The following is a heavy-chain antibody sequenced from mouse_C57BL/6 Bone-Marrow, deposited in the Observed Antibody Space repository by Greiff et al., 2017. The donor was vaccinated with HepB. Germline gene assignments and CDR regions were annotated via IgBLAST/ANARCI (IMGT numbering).Heavy chain of an antibody. V-gene: IGHV1-64*01. CDR3: AREGYESLYFDY. J-gene: IGHJ2*01. CDR1: GYTFTSYW. D-gene: IGHD2-3*01. Sequence: QVQLQQPGAELVKPGASVKLSCKASGYTFTSYWMHWVKQRPGQGLEWIGMIHPNSGSTNYNEKFKSKSTLTVDKSSSRAYMQLSRLTSEDSAVYYCAREGYESLYFDYWGKGTTLTVSS. CDR2: IHPNSGST.